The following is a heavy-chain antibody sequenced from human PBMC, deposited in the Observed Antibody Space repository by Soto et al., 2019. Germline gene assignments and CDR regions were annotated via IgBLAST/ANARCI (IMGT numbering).Heavy chain of an antibody. CDR2: ISSSSSYI. J-gene: IGHJ4*02. D-gene: IGHD3-10*01. Sequence: GGSLRLSCAASGFTFSSYSMNWVRQAPGKGLEWVSSISSSSSYIYYADSVKGRFTISRDNAKNSLYLQMNSLRAEDTAVYYCARDWAEVSLSWFAGEVDYWGQGTLVTVSS. CDR3: ARDWAEVSLSWFAGEVDY. V-gene: IGHV3-21*01. CDR1: GFTFSSYS.